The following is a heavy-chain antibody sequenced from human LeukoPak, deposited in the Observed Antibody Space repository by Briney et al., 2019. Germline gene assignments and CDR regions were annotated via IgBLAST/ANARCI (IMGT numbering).Heavy chain of an antibody. Sequence: GGSLRLSCAASGFTFSSYSMNWVRQAPGKGLEWVSSISSSSSTMYYADSVKGRFTISRDNAKNSLYLQMNNLRAEDTAVYYCARRSLPRAYYYDNGDYYDYWGQGTLVTVSS. J-gene: IGHJ4*02. V-gene: IGHV3-48*04. CDR3: ARRSLPRAYYYDNGDYYDY. CDR1: GFTFSSYS. D-gene: IGHD3-22*01. CDR2: ISSSSSTM.